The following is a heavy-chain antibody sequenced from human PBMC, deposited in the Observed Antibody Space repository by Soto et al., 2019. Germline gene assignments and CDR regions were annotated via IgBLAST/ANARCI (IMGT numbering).Heavy chain of an antibody. D-gene: IGHD3-16*01. CDR2: IIPIFGTA. CDR1: GGTFSSYA. J-gene: IGHJ5*02. V-gene: IGHV1-69*12. Sequence: QVQLVQSGAAVKKPGSSVKVSCKASGGTFSSYAISWVRQAPGQGREWMGGIIPIFGTANYAQKFQGRVTITADESTSTADMELSSLRSEATAVYYCARDLSGVGGKGTWFAPWGQGTLVTVSS. CDR3: ARDLSGVGGKGTWFAP.